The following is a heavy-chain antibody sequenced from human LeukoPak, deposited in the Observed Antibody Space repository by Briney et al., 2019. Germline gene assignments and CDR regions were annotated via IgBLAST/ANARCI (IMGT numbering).Heavy chain of an antibody. CDR1: GGSLNGHY. CDR2: GSESGGT. CDR3: ASWTTYYGSGSYSAFDI. Sequence: SETLSLTCAVYGGSLNGHYWSWIRQPPGKGLEWIGEGSESGGTKFNPSLKSRVTISADTSKNQFSLKVKSVTAADTAVYYCASWTTYYGSGSYSAFDIWGQGTMVTVSS. J-gene: IGHJ3*02. D-gene: IGHD3-10*01. V-gene: IGHV4-34*01.